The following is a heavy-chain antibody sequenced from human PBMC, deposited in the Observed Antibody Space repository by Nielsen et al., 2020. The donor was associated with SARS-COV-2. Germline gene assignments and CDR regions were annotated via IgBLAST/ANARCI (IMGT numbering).Heavy chain of an antibody. CDR1: GFIFSSYA. D-gene: IGHD3-10*01. Sequence: GESLKISCTASGFIFSSYAMSWVRQAPGKGLEWVSAISGSGGRTYYADSVKGRFTISRDNSKNTVYLQMNSLRAEDTAVYYCAKVAGSPDVLLWFGGDNWFDPWGQGTLVTVSS. CDR3: AKVAGSPDVLLWFGGDNWFDP. CDR2: ISGSGGRT. V-gene: IGHV3-23*01. J-gene: IGHJ5*02.